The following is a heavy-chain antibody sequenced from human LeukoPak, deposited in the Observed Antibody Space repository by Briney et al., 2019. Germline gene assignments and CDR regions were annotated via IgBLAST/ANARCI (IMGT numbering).Heavy chain of an antibody. J-gene: IGHJ6*03. CDR2: IYYSGST. Sequence: SETLSLTCTVSGGSISSSSYYWGWIRQPPGKGLEWIGSIYYSGSTYYNPSLKSRVTMSVDTSKNQFSLKLSSVTAADTAVYYCAREALIEGFYYYMDVWGKGTTVTVSS. CDR3: AREALIEGFYYYMDV. CDR1: GGSISSSSYY. V-gene: IGHV4-39*07. D-gene: IGHD3-22*01.